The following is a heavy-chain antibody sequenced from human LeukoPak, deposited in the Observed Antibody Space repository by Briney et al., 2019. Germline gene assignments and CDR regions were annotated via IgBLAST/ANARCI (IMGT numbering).Heavy chain of an antibody. Sequence: GGSLRLSCAASGFPFSSYAMIWVRQPPGKGLECVSTISDSFRITDDADSVKGRFTISRDNSKNTLYLQMNTLRAEDTAVYYCAKRHGDYFDYWGQGTLVTVSS. CDR1: GFPFSSYA. CDR2: ISDSFRIT. D-gene: IGHD4-17*01. V-gene: IGHV3-23*01. CDR3: AKRHGDYFDY. J-gene: IGHJ4*02.